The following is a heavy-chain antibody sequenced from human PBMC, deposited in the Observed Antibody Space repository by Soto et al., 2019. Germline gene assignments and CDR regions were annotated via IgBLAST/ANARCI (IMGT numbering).Heavy chain of an antibody. Sequence: SQTLSLTCAISGDSVSSNSAAWNLIRQSPSRGLEWLGRTYYRSKWYNDYSVSVKSRITITPDTSKNQSPLQLNSVTPEDTAVYYCERLYSSGWENWFDPWGQGTLVSVSS. V-gene: IGHV6-1*01. D-gene: IGHD6-19*01. CDR3: ERLYSSGWENWFDP. CDR2: TYYRSKWYN. CDR1: GDSVSSNSAA. J-gene: IGHJ5*02.